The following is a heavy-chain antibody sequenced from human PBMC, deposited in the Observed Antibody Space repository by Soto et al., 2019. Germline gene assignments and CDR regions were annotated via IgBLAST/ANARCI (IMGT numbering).Heavy chain of an antibody. CDR3: AALRNYGDSYDAFDI. D-gene: IGHD4-17*01. J-gene: IGHJ3*02. Sequence: GASVKVSCKASGYTFTSYDINWVRQARGQRLEWIGWIVVGSGNTNYAQKFQERVTITRDMSTSSAYMELSSLRSEDTAVYYCAALRNYGDSYDAFDIWGQGTMVTVSS. CDR2: IVVGSGNT. CDR1: GYTFTSYD. V-gene: IGHV1-58*02.